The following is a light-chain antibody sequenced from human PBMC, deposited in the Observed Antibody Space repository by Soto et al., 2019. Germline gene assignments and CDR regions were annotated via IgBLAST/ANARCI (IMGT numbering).Light chain of an antibody. CDR3: QYYGNSRIT. V-gene: IGKV3-20*01. J-gene: IGKJ5*01. CDR2: GAS. Sequence: EIVLTQPPGTLSLSPGERATLSCRASQGVSSSDLAWDQQKPGQAPRLLIYGASSRATGIPDRFSGSGSETDFTLTINRLEPEDFAVYYCQYYGNSRITFGQGTRLEI. CDR1: QGVSSSD.